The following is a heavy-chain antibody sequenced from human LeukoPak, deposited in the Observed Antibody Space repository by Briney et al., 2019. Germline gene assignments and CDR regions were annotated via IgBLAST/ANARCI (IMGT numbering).Heavy chain of an antibody. Sequence: SETLSLTCTVSGGSINSGSYYWGWLRQPPGKGLEWIGSIYYSGSTYYNPSLKSRVTISVDRSKNQFSLKLSSVTAADTAVYYCARGALSLGYCSSTSCFSWGQGTLVTVSS. D-gene: IGHD2-2*01. CDR2: IYYSGST. CDR1: GGSINSGSYY. J-gene: IGHJ5*02. CDR3: ARGALSLGYCSSTSCFS. V-gene: IGHV4-39*07.